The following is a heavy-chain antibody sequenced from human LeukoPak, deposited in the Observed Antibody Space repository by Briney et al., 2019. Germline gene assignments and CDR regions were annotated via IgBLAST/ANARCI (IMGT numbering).Heavy chain of an antibody. CDR2: IGGPAET. V-gene: IGHV3-23*01. CDR1: GFSFDVHT. J-gene: IGHJ4*02. CDR3: AKDWTSHNGVYDCLDF. Sequence: GGSLRLSCAASGFSFDVHTMTWVRQAPGKGPEWVATIGGPAETFYADSVRGRFTISRDNSRYTLYLQMNRLRAEDSALYYCAKDWTSHNGVYDCLDFWGQGTQVTVSS. D-gene: IGHD3-16*01.